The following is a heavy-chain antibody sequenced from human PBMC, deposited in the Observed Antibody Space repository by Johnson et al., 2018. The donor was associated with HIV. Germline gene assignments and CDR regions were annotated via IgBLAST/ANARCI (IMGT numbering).Heavy chain of an antibody. Sequence: QVQLVESGGGVVQPGKSLTLSCVVSGLSFSNFGIHWVRQAPGKGPEWVAVISYDGSNKYYADSGKGRFTISRDNSKNTLYLQMNSLRAEDTAVYYCARGRARAFDIWGQGTMVTVSS. CDR2: ISYDGSNK. D-gene: IGHD5-12*01. CDR1: GLSFSNFG. CDR3: ARGRARAFDI. J-gene: IGHJ3*02. V-gene: IGHV3-30*03.